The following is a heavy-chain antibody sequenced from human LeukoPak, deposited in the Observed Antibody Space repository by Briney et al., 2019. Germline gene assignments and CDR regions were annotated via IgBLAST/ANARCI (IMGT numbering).Heavy chain of an antibody. D-gene: IGHD2-15*01. CDR2: IYYSGST. CDR1: GGSISRYY. Sequence: PSDTLSLTCTVSGGSISRYYWSWIRQPPGKELERIGYIYYSGSTNYNPSLTSRVTISVDTSKNQFSLKLSSVTAADTAVYYCARVVVVAAVPPPAPDAFDIWGQGTMVTVSS. V-gene: IGHV4-59*07. J-gene: IGHJ3*02. CDR3: ARVVVVAAVPPPAPDAFDI.